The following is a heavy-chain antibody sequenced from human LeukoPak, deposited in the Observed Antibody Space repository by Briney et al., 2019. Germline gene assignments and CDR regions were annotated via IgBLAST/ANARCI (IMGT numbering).Heavy chain of an antibody. V-gene: IGHV3-66*01. CDR1: GFTVSSNY. Sequence: GGSLRLSCAAYGFTVSSNYMSWVRQAPGKGLEWVSVIYSGGTTYYADSVKGRFTISRDNSQNTLYLQMNSLRAEDTAVYYCASDHSNSWYPYYFDYWGQGTLVTVSS. J-gene: IGHJ4*02. CDR3: ASDHSNSWYPYYFDY. CDR2: IYSGGTT. D-gene: IGHD6-13*01.